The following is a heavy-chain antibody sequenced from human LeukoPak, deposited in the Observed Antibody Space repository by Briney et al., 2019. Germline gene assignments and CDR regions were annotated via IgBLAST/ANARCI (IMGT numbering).Heavy chain of an antibody. CDR1: GGTFSSYA. CDR2: IIPIFGTA. CDR3: ATYFDRMPHYFDY. D-gene: IGHD3-9*01. Sequence: SVKVSCKASGGTFSSYAISWVRQAPGQGLEWMGGIIPIFGTANYAQEFQGRVTITADESTSTAYMELSSLRSEDTAVYYCATYFDRMPHYFDYWGQGTLVTVSS. J-gene: IGHJ4*02. V-gene: IGHV1-69*13.